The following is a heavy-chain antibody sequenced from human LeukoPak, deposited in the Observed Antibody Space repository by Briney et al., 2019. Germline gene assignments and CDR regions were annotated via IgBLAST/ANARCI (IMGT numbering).Heavy chain of an antibody. CDR2: IYYSGST. D-gene: IGHD4-17*01. CDR3: ARDSDKNYGDYGGSRYNWFDP. J-gene: IGHJ5*02. Sequence: SETLSLTCTVSGGSISSSNYYWGWIRQPPGKGLEWIGSIYYSGSTYYNPSLKSRVTISVDTSKNQFSLKLNSVTPEDTAVYYCARDSDKNYGDYGGSRYNWFDPWGQGTLVTVSS. CDR1: GGSISSSNYY. V-gene: IGHV4-39*07.